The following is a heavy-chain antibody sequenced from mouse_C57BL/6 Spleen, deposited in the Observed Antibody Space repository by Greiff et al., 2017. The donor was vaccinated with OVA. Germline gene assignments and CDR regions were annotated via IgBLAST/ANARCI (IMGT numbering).Heavy chain of an antibody. J-gene: IGHJ4*01. V-gene: IGHV5-17*01. D-gene: IGHD3-1*01. CDR3: ARGSGDAMDY. CDR1: GFTFSDYG. CDR2: ISSGSSTI. Sequence: DVHLVESGGGLVKPGGSLKLSCAASGFTFSDYGMHWVRQAPEKGLEWVAYISSGSSTIYYADTVKGRFTISRDNAKNTLFLQMTSLRSEDTAMYYCARGSGDAMDYWGQGTSVTVSS.